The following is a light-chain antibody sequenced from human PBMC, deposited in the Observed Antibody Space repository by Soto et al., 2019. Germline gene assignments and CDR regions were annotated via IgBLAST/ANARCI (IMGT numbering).Light chain of an antibody. CDR1: SSDVGGYNY. Sequence: QSALTQSRSVSGSPGQSVTISCTGTSSDVGGYNYVSWYQHHPGKAPKLMIYDVTKRPSGVPDRFSGSKSGNTASLTISGLQAEDEADYYCCSYAGSYILVFGGGTKLTVL. CDR2: DVT. V-gene: IGLV2-11*01. J-gene: IGLJ2*01. CDR3: CSYAGSYILV.